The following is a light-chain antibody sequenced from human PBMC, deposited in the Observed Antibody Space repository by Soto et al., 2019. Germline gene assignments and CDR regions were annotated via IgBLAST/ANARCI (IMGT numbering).Light chain of an antibody. CDR3: QHYSTYPWT. CDR1: QSISTW. V-gene: IGKV1-5*01. Sequence: DIQMTQSPSTLSASVGDRVTITCLSSQSISTWLTWYQQKPGKAPKVLIYGASSLESGVPSRFSGSGSGTEFTFTITSLQPGDSATYYCQHYSTYPWTFGQGTKVDIK. CDR2: GAS. J-gene: IGKJ1*01.